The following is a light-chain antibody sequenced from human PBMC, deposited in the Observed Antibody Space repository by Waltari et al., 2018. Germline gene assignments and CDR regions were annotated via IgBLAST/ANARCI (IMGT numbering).Light chain of an antibody. CDR3: SSYSTSSTLVV. J-gene: IGLJ2*01. CDR2: DVS. CDR1: SSDVGGSDY. V-gene: IGLV2-14*03. Sequence: QSALTQPASVSGSPGQSISISCTGTSSDVGGSDYVSWYQQYPGKAPKLMIFDVSNRPSGVSDRFSGSKSGNTASLTISGLQAEDEAYYYCSSYSTSSTLVVFGGGTKVTVL.